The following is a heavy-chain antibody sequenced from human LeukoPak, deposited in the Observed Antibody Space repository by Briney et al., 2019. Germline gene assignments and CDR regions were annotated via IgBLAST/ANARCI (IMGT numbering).Heavy chain of an antibody. D-gene: IGHD5-24*01. CDR2: ISDSGTGT. J-gene: IGHJ4*02. CDR1: GFIFRNYA. CDR3: AKDHIRRDGYSDFDY. Sequence: GGSLRLSCGASGFIFRNYAMIWVRQSPGKGLEWVSGISDSGTGTYCADSVKGRFTISRDNSKNTLFLQMNSLRAEDTAVYYCAKDHIRRDGYSDFDYWGQGTLVTVSS. V-gene: IGHV3-23*01.